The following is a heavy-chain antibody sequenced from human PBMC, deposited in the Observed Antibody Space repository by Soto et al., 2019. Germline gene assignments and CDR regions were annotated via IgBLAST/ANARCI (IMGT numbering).Heavy chain of an antibody. D-gene: IGHD6-6*01. CDR3: AREIAARRGNYYYGMDV. Sequence: TLSLTCTVSGGSISSYYWSWIRQPPGKGLEWIGYIYYSGSTNYNPSLKSRVTISVDASKNQFSLKLSSVTAADTAVYYCAREIAARRGNYYYGMDVWGQGTTVTVSS. V-gene: IGHV4-59*01. CDR2: IYYSGST. CDR1: GGSISSYY. J-gene: IGHJ6*02.